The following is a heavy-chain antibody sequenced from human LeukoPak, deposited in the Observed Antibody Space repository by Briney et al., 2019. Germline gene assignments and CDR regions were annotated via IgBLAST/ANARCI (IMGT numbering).Heavy chain of an antibody. V-gene: IGHV4-59*08. CDR1: GGSLSSYY. D-gene: IGHD2-2*02. Sequence: SETLSLTCTVSGGSLSSYYWSWIRQPPGKGLEWIGYIYYSGSTYYNPSLKSRVTISVDTSKNQFSLKLSSVTAANTAVYYCARIRDCSSTSCYTSRGHYMDVWGKGTTVTVSS. J-gene: IGHJ6*03. CDR2: IYYSGST. CDR3: ARIRDCSSTSCYTSRGHYMDV.